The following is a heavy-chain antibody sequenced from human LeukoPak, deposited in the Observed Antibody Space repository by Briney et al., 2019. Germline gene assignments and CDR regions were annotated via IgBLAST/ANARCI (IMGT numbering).Heavy chain of an antibody. J-gene: IGHJ4*02. CDR3: AREPRYGDYVDYFDY. D-gene: IGHD4-17*01. CDR2: IWYDGSNK. V-gene: IGHV3-33*01. Sequence: GGSLRLSCAASGFTFSSYGMYWVRQAPGKGLEWVAVIWYDGSNKYYADSVKGRFTISRDNSKNTLYLQMNSLRAEDTAVYYCAREPRYGDYVDYFDYWGQGTLVTVSS. CDR1: GFTFSSYG.